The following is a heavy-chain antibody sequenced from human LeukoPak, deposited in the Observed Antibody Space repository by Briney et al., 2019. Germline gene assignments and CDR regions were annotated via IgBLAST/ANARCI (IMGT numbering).Heavy chain of an antibody. CDR2: IKEDGGEK. Sequence: SGPSLRLSCAASGFTFSTYWMSWVREAPGKGPEWVADIKEDGGEKYYVGSVKGRFTVSRDNAKNSLYLEMNSLRAEDTAVYYCARDVASVHEYWGQGTLVTVSS. J-gene: IGHJ4*02. D-gene: IGHD1-1*01. CDR1: GFTFSTYW. V-gene: IGHV3-7*01. CDR3: ARDVASVHEY.